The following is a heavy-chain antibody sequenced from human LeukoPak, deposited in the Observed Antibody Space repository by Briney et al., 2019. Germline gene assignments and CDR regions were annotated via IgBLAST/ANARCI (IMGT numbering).Heavy chain of an antibody. CDR1: GVTFSPYW. Sequence: GGSLRLSCAASGVTFSPYWMHWGRQSPGKGLVWVSRIEGDGSSTSYADSVKGRFTISRDNAKNTLYLQMNSLSTEDTAVYYSARDPSALAGYFDYWGQGTPVTVSS. J-gene: IGHJ4*02. V-gene: IGHV3-74*01. D-gene: IGHD6-19*01. CDR3: ARDPSALAGYFDY. CDR2: IEGDGSST.